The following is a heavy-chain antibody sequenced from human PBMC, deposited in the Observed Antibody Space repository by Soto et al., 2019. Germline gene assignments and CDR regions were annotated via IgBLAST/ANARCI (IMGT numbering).Heavy chain of an antibody. J-gene: IGHJ5*02. Sequence: QVQLQQWGAGLLKPSETLSLTCAVYGGSFSGYYWSWIRQPPGKGLEWIGEINHSGSTNYNPSLKGGVTISEDPSKTHFPRKRGSVTAADTVVYYWARGKGYTYYVFGGVYYTGKNGSHPGAKGPLVTVSS. CDR1: GGSFSGYY. CDR3: ARGKGYTYYVFGGVYYTGKNGSHP. CDR2: INHSGST. D-gene: IGHD3-3*01. V-gene: IGHV4-34*01.